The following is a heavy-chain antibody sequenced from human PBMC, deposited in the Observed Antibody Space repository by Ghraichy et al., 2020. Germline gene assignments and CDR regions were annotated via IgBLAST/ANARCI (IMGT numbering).Heavy chain of an antibody. J-gene: IGHJ2*01. D-gene: IGHD4-17*01. CDR3: ARGGVYYGDSYWYFDL. CDR2: IGTAGDP. V-gene: IGHV3-13*05. Sequence: GGSLRLSCAASGFTFSGYDMHWVRQATGKGLEWISAIGTAGDPYYTGSVKGRFTISRENAKNSLYLQMNSLRAGDTAVYYCARGGVYYGDSYWYFDLWGRGTLVTVSS. CDR1: GFTFSGYD.